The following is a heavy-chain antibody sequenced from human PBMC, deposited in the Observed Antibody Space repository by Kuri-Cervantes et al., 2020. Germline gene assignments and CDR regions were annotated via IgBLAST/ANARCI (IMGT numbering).Heavy chain of an antibody. J-gene: IGHJ4*02. CDR2: ISWNSGSI. D-gene: IGHD3-16*01. V-gene: IGHV3-9*01. CDR1: GFTFDDYA. CDR3: ARGGYALAVCDY. Sequence: SLKISCAASGFTFDDYAMHWVRQAPGKGLEWVSGISWNSGSIGYADSVKGRFTISRDNAKNSLYLQMNSLRAEDTAVYYCARGGYALAVCDYWGQGTLVTVSS.